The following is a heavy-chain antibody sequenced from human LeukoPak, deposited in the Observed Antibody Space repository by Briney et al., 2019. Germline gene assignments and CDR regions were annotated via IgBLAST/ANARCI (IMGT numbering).Heavy chain of an antibody. J-gene: IGHJ4*02. D-gene: IGHD5-18*01. CDR3: ARDLGVDTTMIFFDF. V-gene: IGHV1-18*04. CDR1: GYTFTSYY. CDR2: ISAYNGNT. Sequence: ASVKVSCKASGYTFTSYYMHWVRQAPGQGLEWMGWISAYNGNTNYAQKIQGRVTMTTDTSTSTAYMELRSLRSDDTAVYYCARDLGVDTTMIFFDFWGQGTLVTVSS.